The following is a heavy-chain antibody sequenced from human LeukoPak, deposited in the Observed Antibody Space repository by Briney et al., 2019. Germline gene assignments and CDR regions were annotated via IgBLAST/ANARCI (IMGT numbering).Heavy chain of an antibody. Sequence: GASVKVSCKASGYTFTSYGLSWVRQAPGQGLAWMGWISAYNGNTNYAQKLQGRVTMTTDTSTSTAYMELRSLRSDDTAVYYCARGLSVKQWLVPNWFDPWGQGTLVTVSS. CDR1: GYTFTSYG. CDR2: ISAYNGNT. CDR3: ARGLSVKQWLVPNWFDP. V-gene: IGHV1-18*01. J-gene: IGHJ5*02. D-gene: IGHD6-19*01.